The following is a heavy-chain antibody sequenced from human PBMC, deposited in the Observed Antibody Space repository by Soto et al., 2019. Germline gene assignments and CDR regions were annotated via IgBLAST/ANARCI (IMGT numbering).Heavy chain of an antibody. CDR3: ASRDGYNWYFDY. J-gene: IGHJ4*02. CDR1: GFTFSDYY. Sequence: GGSLRLSCAASGFTFSDYYMTWIRQAPGKGLEWVSYISSSGSTIYYADSVKGRFTISRDNAKNSLYLQMNSLSAEDTAVYYCASRDGYNWYFDYWGQGTLVTVSS. D-gene: IGHD5-12*01. CDR2: ISSSGSTI. V-gene: IGHV3-11*01.